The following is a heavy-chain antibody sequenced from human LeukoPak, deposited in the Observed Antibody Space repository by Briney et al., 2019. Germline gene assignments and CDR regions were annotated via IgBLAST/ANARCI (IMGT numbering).Heavy chain of an antibody. CDR3: ARWGTGWFEDY. Sequence: SETLSPTCTVSGYSISSGYYWGWIRQPPGKGLEWIGGIFHSGTTYYNPSLKSRVIISVDTSKNQFSLKLSSVTAADTAVYYSARWGTGWFEDYWGQGTLVTVS. D-gene: IGHD6-19*01. CDR2: IFHSGTT. V-gene: IGHV4-38-2*02. J-gene: IGHJ4*02. CDR1: GYSISSGYY.